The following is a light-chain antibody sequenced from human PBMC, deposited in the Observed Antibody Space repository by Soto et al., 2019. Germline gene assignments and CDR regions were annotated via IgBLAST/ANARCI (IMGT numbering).Light chain of an antibody. CDR2: ADN. CDR1: SSNLGTGYD. V-gene: IGLV1-40*01. CDR3: QSYDVSLSAWV. Sequence: QSALTQPPSVSGAPGQTVSISCTGSSSNLGTGYDVHWYQQFPGRAPKLLIYADNKRPSGVPDRISGSKSGTSASLAMAGRQAEDEANYYCQSYDVSLSAWVFGGGTKLTVL. J-gene: IGLJ3*02.